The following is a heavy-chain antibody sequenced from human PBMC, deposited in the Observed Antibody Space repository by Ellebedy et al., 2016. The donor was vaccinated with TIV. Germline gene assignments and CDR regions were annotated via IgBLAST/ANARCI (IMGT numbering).Heavy chain of an antibody. CDR1: GYSFTSYW. CDR2: IYPGDSDT. D-gene: IGHD6-13*01. J-gene: IGHJ4*02. V-gene: IGHV5-51*01. Sequence: PGGSLRLSCKGSGYSFTSYWIGWVRQMHGKGLEWMGIIYPGDSDTRYSPSFQGQVTISADKSISTAYLQWSSLKASDTAMYYCARLGVIAAAGASDYWGQGTLVIVSS. CDR3: ARLGVIAAAGASDY.